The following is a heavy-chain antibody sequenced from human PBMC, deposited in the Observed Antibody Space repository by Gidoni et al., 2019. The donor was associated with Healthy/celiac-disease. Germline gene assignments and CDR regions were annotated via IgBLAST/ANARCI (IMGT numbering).Heavy chain of an antibody. D-gene: IGHD3-10*01. Sequence: EVQLVESGGGLVQPGGSLRLSCAASGFPVSSNYMSWVRQAPGKGLEWVSVIYSGGSTYYADSVKGRFTISRDNSKNTLYLQMNSLRAEDTAVYYCARDPMVRGVGGDYWGQGTLVTVSS. CDR2: IYSGGST. V-gene: IGHV3-66*02. J-gene: IGHJ4*02. CDR1: GFPVSSNY. CDR3: ARDPMVRGVGGDY.